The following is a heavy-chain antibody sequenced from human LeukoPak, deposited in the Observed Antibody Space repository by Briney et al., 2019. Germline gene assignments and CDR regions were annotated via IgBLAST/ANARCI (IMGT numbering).Heavy chain of an antibody. D-gene: IGHD6-6*01. Sequence: ASVKVSCKASGYTFTRYYMHWVRQAPGQGLEWMAIINPSGGSTSYAQKFQGRVTMTRDTSTSTVYMELSGLRSEDTAVYYCARDRSSPPVTENDYWGQGTLVTVSS. CDR3: ARDRSSPPVTENDY. J-gene: IGHJ4*02. CDR2: INPSGGST. CDR1: GYTFTRYY. V-gene: IGHV1-46*01.